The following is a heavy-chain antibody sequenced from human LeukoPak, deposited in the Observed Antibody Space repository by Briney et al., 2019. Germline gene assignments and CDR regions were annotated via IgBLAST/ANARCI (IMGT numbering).Heavy chain of an antibody. V-gene: IGHV3-7*01. Sequence: GGSLRLSCAASGFTFSSYWMSWVRQAPGKGLEWVANINQDGSGEYYVDSVKGRFTISRDNAKNSLYLQMNSLRAEDTAVYYCAQGTMEGYWGQGTLVTVSS. CDR1: GFTFSSYW. D-gene: IGHD4/OR15-4a*01. CDR3: AQGTMEGY. CDR2: INQDGSGE. J-gene: IGHJ4*02.